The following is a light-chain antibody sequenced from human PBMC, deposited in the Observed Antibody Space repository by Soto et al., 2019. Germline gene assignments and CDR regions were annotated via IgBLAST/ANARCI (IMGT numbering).Light chain of an antibody. V-gene: IGKV3-15*01. CDR3: QQYNNWPPIN. Sequence: EIMMTQSPATLSVSPGERATLSCRASQSVKSCVAWYQQKPGEAPRLLIYGASTRATGIPARFSGSRSGTEFPLTISRLQSEDSAVYFCQQYNNWPPINFRPGTRLEIK. CDR2: GAS. CDR1: QSVKSC. J-gene: IGKJ5*01.